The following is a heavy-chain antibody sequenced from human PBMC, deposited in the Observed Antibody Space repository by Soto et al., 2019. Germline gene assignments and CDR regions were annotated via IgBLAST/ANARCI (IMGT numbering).Heavy chain of an antibody. Sequence: QVHLVQSGAEVKKPGASVKVSCKGSGYAFTTYGITWVRPAPGQGLEWMGWISAHNGNTNYAQKRQGRVTVTRDTSTSTAYMELRSLRSDDTAVYYCARGRYGDYWGQGALVTVSS. CDR1: GYAFTTYG. J-gene: IGHJ4*02. V-gene: IGHV1-18*01. CDR2: ISAHNGNT. CDR3: ARGRYGDY. D-gene: IGHD1-1*01.